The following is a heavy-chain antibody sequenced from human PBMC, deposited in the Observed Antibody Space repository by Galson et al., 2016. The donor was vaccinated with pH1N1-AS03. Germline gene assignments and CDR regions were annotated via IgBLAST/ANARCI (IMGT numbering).Heavy chain of an antibody. V-gene: IGHV1-18*01. CDR2: ISPYNGRT. D-gene: IGHD2-15*01. Sequence: SVKVSCKASGYTFTSYGIGWVRQAPGQGLEWMGWISPYNGRTEYAQKLQGRVTITTDTSTSTAYMELRSLISDDTAMYYCARAFCSGGSCYDYFYYAVDVWGQGTTVTVSS. CDR3: ARAFCSGGSCYDYFYYAVDV. CDR1: GYTFTSYG. J-gene: IGHJ6*02.